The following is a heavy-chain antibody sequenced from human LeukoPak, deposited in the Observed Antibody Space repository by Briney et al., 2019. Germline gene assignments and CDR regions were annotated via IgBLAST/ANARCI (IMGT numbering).Heavy chain of an antibody. V-gene: IGHV4-61*02. CDR1: GGSLSSGTYY. D-gene: IGHD2-2*01. J-gene: IGHJ5*02. CDR3: ARGVGSTSSNWFDP. CDR2: IYGSGNT. Sequence: PSETLSLTCTVSGGSLSSGTYYWSWIRQPAGKGLEWIGRIYGSGNTNYNPSLKSRVTISVDTSRNQFSLKLSSVSTADTAVYYCARGVGSTSSNWFDPWGQGTLVTVSS.